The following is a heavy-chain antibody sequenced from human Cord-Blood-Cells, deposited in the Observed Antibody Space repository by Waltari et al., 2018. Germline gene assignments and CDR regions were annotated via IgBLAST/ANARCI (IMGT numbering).Heavy chain of an antibody. D-gene: IGHD2-2*01. CDR1: GLTFSSYA. CDR2: ISGSGGST. J-gene: IGHJ3*02. CDR3: AKDLSGCSSTSCYSAFDI. Sequence: EVQLLESGGGLVQPGGSLRLSCAASGLTFSSYAMSWVRQATGKGLEWVSSISGSGGSTSYADSVKGRFTISRDNSKNTLYLQMNSLRAEDTAVYYCAKDLSGCSSTSCYSAFDIWGQGTMVTVSS. V-gene: IGHV3-23*01.